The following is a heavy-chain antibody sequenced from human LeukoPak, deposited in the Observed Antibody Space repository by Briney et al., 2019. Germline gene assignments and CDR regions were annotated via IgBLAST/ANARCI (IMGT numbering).Heavy chain of an antibody. Sequence: GASVKVSCKASGYTFAAYYIHWVRQAPGQGLEWMGGIIPIFGTANYAQKFQGRVTITTDESTSTAYMELSSLRSEDTAVYYCATRGYYDSSGYYSYYYYYMDVWGKGTTVTVSS. J-gene: IGHJ6*03. V-gene: IGHV1-69*05. CDR2: IIPIFGTA. CDR1: GYTFAAYY. CDR3: ATRGYYDSSGYYSYYYYYMDV. D-gene: IGHD3-22*01.